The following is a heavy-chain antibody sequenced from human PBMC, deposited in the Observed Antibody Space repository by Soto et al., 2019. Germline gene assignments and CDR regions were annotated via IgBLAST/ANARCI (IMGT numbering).Heavy chain of an antibody. D-gene: IGHD3-10*01. Sequence: GGSLRLSCAASGFTFSSYAMHWVRQAPGKGLEWVAVISYDGSNKYYADSVKGRFTISRDNSKNTLYLQMNSLRAEDTAVYYCARDMVRAMDVWGQGTTVTVSS. CDR1: GFTFSSYA. CDR2: ISYDGSNK. V-gene: IGHV3-30*14. CDR3: ARDMVRAMDV. J-gene: IGHJ6*02.